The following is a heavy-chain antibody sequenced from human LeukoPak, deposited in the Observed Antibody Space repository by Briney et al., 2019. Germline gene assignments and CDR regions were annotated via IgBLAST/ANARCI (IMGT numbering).Heavy chain of an antibody. D-gene: IGHD1-26*01. CDR3: VKDLSGRYTFDY. CDR1: GFTFSSYA. V-gene: IGHV3-64D*09. J-gene: IGHJ4*02. CDR2: INDNGGRT. Sequence: GGSLRLSCSASGFTFSSYAMHWGRQAPGKGLEYVSGINDNGGRTHYGDSLKGRFTISRDNSKNTLYLQMSTLRAEDTAVYYCVKDLSGRYTFDYWGQGTLVTVSS.